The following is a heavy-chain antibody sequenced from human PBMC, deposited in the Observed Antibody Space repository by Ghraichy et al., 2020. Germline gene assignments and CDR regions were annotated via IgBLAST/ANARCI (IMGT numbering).Heavy chain of an antibody. CDR2: INHSGST. CDR1: GGSFSGYY. Sequence: SETLSLTCAVYGGSFSGYYWSWIRQPPGKGLEWIGEINHSGSTNYNPSIKSRVTISVDTSKNQFSLKLSSVTAADTAVYYCARGNQLLRYFDYWGQGTLVNVSS. D-gene: IGHD2-2*01. J-gene: IGHJ4*02. V-gene: IGHV4-34*01. CDR3: ARGNQLLRYFDY.